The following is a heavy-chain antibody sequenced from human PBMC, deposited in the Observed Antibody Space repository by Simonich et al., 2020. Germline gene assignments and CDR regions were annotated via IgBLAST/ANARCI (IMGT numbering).Heavy chain of an antibody. Sequence: QVQLVQSGAEVKKPGASVKVSCKASGYTFTGYYMHWVRQAPGQGIEWVGWINPNSGGTNHAQKFQGRVTMTRDTSISTAYMELSRLRSDDTAVYYCARGGLGHWYFDLWGRGTLVTVSS. J-gene: IGHJ2*01. V-gene: IGHV1-2*02. CDR3: ARGGLGHWYFDL. CDR2: INPNSGGT. D-gene: IGHD6-25*01. CDR1: GYTFTGYY.